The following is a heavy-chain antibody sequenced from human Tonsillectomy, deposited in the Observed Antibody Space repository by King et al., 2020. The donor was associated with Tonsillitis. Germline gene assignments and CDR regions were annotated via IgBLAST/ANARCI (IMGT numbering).Heavy chain of an antibody. V-gene: IGHV4-34*01. Sequence: VQLQQWGAGLLKPSETLSLTCAVYGGSFSGYYWSWIRQPPGKGLEWIGEINHSGSTNYNPSLKSRVTVSVDTSKYQFSLKLSSVTAADTAVYYCARIPPYDSSGYYYRRYNWFDPWGQGTLVTVSS. J-gene: IGHJ5*02. CDR1: GGSFSGYY. CDR2: INHSGST. D-gene: IGHD3-22*01. CDR3: ARIPPYDSSGYYYRRYNWFDP.